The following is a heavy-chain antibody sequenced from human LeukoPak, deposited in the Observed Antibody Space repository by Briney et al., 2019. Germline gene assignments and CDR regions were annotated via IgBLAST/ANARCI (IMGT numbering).Heavy chain of an antibody. CDR3: AKRSTGV. J-gene: IGHJ4*02. V-gene: IGHV3-23*01. D-gene: IGHD7-27*01. CDR1: GFTFSNYA. Sequence: GGSLRLSCAASGFTFSNYAMTWVRQAPGKGLEWVSATSDSGGTTYYADSVKGRFTISRDNSENTLYLQMNSLKDEDTAVYYCAKRSTGVWGQGTLVTVSS. CDR2: TSDSGGTT.